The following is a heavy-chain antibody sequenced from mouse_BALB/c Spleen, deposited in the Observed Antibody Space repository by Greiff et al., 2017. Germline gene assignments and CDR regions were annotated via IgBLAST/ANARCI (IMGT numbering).Heavy chain of an antibody. CDR1: GFNIKDTY. CDR2: IDPANGNT. V-gene: IGHV14-3*02. J-gene: IGHJ4*01. Sequence: VQLKESGAELVKPGASVKLSCTASGFNIKDTYMHWVKQRPEQGLEWIGRIDPANGNTKYDPKFQGKATITADTSSNTAYLQLSSLTSEDTAVYYCAPYGNYAMDYWGQGTSVTVSS. D-gene: IGHD2-1*01. CDR3: APYGNYAMDY.